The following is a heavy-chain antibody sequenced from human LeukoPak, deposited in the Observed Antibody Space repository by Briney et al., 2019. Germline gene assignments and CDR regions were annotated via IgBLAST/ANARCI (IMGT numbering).Heavy chain of an antibody. CDR1: GGSISSGSYY. J-gene: IGHJ4*02. V-gene: IGHV4-61*02. Sequence: SETLSLTCTVSGGSISSGSYYWSWIRQPAGKELEWIGRIYTSGSTNYNPSLKSRVTISVDTSKNQFSLKLSSVTAADTAVYYCARGVSNCSGGSCYSFDYWGQGTLVTVSS. CDR3: ARGVSNCSGGSCYSFDY. CDR2: IYTSGST. D-gene: IGHD2-15*01.